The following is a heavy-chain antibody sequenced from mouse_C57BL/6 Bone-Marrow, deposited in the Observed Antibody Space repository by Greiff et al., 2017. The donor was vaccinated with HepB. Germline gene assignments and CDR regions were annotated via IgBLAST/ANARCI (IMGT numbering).Heavy chain of an antibody. CDR3: ASDYYGSSYPPEFLY. Sequence: VQLVESGPGLVAPSQSLSITCTVSGFSLTSYGVDWVRQSPGKGLEWLGVIWGVGSTNYNSALKSRLSISKDNSKSQVFLKMNSLQTDDTAMYYCASDYYGSSYPPEFLYWGQGTLVTVSA. V-gene: IGHV2-6*01. J-gene: IGHJ3*01. CDR1: GFSLTSYG. CDR2: IWGVGST. D-gene: IGHD1-1*01.